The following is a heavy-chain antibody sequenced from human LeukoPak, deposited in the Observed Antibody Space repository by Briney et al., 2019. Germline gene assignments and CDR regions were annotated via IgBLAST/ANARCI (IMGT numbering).Heavy chain of an antibody. CDR3: ASSRGSSNWFDP. CDR2: IIPILGIA. CDR1: GGTFSSYA. Sequence: SVKVSCKASGGTFSSYAISWVRQAPGQGLEWMGRIIPILGIANYAQKFQGRVTITADKSTSTAYMELSSLRSEDTAVYYCASSRGSSNWFDPWGQGTLVTVSS. V-gene: IGHV1-69*04. D-gene: IGHD1-26*01. J-gene: IGHJ5*02.